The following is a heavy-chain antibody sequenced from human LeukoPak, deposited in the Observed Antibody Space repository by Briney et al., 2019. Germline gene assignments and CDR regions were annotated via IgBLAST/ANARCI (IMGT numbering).Heavy chain of an antibody. CDR2: IYYSRST. J-gene: IGHJ5*02. CDR3: ARGAGDFDWFIKFDP. CDR1: GGSISSYY. D-gene: IGHD3-9*01. Sequence: SESLSLTCTVAGGSISSYYWSWIRQPPGKGLEWIGHIYYSRSTSYNPSLKSRVTISVDTSKNQFSLKLSSVTAADAAVYYCARGAGDFDWFIKFDPWGQGALVTVSS. V-gene: IGHV4-59*08.